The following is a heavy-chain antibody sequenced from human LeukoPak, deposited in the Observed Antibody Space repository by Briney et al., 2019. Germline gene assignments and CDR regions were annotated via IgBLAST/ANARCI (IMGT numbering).Heavy chain of an antibody. D-gene: IGHD2-2*01. V-gene: IGHV4-34*01. J-gene: IGHJ4*02. CDR2: ITHSGST. CDR3: GGGIKMYVVVIPPRLRIFLEL. Sequence: PSETLSLTCAVYGGSFSGYYWSWIRHPPGKGLEWIGEITHSGSTNYNPSLKSPVTTSLDTPQEQFSLKIGSLTAPGTRGYFCGGGIKMYVVVIPPRLRIFLELGGRETRVTVSS. CDR1: GGSFSGYY.